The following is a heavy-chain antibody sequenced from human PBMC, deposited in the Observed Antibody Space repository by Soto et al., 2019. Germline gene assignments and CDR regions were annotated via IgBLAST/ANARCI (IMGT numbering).Heavy chain of an antibody. CDR3: AREGALLYGGNSDYYYTMDV. J-gene: IGHJ6*02. Sequence: SETLSLTCTVSGGSITTYEWSWIRQPPGKGLEWIGGYSGFTNYNPSLESRATISVDHSKNQFFLTLRSVTAADTALYYCAREGALLYGGNSDYYYTMDVWGQGTTDT. CDR2: YSGFT. D-gene: IGHD4-17*01. CDR1: GGSITTYE. V-gene: IGHV4-59*01.